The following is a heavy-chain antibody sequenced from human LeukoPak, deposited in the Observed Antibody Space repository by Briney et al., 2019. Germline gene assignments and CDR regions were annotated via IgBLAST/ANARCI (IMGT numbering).Heavy chain of an antibody. J-gene: IGHJ5*02. D-gene: IGHD2-2*01. CDR2: IYYSGST. V-gene: IGHV4-59*08. CDR3: ARLVSSWFDP. CDR1: GGSISSYY. Sequence: SETLSLTCTVSGGSISSYYWSWIRQPPGKGLEGIGYIYYSGSTNYNPSLKSRVTISVDTSKNQFPLKLSSVTAADTAVYYCARLVSSWFDPWGQGTLVTVSS.